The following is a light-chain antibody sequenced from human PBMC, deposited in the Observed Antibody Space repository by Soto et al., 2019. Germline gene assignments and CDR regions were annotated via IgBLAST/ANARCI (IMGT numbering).Light chain of an antibody. CDR3: STYTSDNTVV. J-gene: IGLJ2*01. CDR2: EVS. CDR1: SSDVGYYNY. Sequence: QSVLTQPASVSGSPGQSITISCTGTSSDVGYYNYVSWYQQHPGKAPKLMIYEVSNRPSGVSNHFSASKSGNTASLTISGLQAEDEAYYYCSTYTSDNTVVFGGGTKVTVL. V-gene: IGLV2-14*01.